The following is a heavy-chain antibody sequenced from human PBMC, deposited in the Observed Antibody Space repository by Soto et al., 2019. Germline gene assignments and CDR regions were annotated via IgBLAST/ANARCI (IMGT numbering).Heavy chain of an antibody. CDR3: EAEMTFGKLSVV. CDR2: IFPKFGTT. Sequence: QVQLLQSGTEVKEPGSSVKVSCKASGDTDTNYVISWVRQAPGQGLEWMGGIFPKFGTTYSAQKLQDRLTITADESTSTVYMQLSSLRLDDTAVYYCEAEMTFGKLSVVWGQGTTVTVSS. CDR1: GDTDTNYV. V-gene: IGHV1-69*13. D-gene: IGHD3-16*02. J-gene: IGHJ6*02.